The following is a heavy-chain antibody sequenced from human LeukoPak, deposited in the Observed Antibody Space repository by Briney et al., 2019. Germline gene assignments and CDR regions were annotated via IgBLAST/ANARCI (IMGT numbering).Heavy chain of an antibody. V-gene: IGHV4-4*07. CDR2: IYTSGST. CDR3: ARSDIVVVPAAISAFDI. J-gene: IGHJ3*02. CDR1: GGSISSYY. Sequence: SETLSLTCTVSGGSISSYYWSWIRQPAGKGLEWIGRIYTSGSTNYNPSLKSRVTMSVDTSKNQFSLKLSSVTAADTAVYYCARSDIVVVPAAISAFDIWGQGTMVTVSS. D-gene: IGHD2-2*01.